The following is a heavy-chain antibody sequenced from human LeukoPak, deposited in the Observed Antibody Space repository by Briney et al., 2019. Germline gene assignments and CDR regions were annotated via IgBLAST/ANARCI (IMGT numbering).Heavy chain of an antibody. D-gene: IGHD5/OR15-5a*01. J-gene: IGHJ3*02. Sequence: GRSLRLSCAASGFTFDDYAMHWVRQAPGKGLEWVSGISWNSGSIGYADSVKGRFTISRDNAKNSLYLQMNSLRAEDTALYYCAKDIASTHGAFDIWGQGTMVTVSS. V-gene: IGHV3-9*01. CDR3: AKDIASTHGAFDI. CDR2: ISWNSGSI. CDR1: GFTFDDYA.